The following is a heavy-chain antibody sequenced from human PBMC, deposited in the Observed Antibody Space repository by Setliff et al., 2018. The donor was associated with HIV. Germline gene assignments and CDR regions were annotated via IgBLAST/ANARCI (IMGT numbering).Heavy chain of an antibody. CDR1: GGSFSGYY. Sequence: SETLSLTWAVYGGSFSGYYWSWIRQPPGKGLEWIGEINHSGSTNYNPSLKSRVTISVDTSKNQFSLKLSSVTAADTAVYYCARWQRLANWFDPWGQGTLVTVSS. D-gene: IGHD6-19*01. CDR2: INHSGST. CDR3: ARWQRLANWFDP. V-gene: IGHV4-34*01. J-gene: IGHJ5*02.